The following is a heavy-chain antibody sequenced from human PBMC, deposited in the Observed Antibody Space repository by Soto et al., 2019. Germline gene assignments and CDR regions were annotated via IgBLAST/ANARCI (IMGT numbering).Heavy chain of an antibody. D-gene: IGHD6-19*01. J-gene: IGHJ4*02. Sequence: ASVKVSCKASGGTFSSYAISWVRQAPGQGLEWMGGIIPIFGTANYAQKFQGRVTITADESTSTAYMELSSLRSEDTAVYYCARSSGWYGGNGYLDYWGQGTLVTVSS. CDR1: GGTFSSYA. V-gene: IGHV1-69*13. CDR2: IIPIFGTA. CDR3: ARSSGWYGGNGYLDY.